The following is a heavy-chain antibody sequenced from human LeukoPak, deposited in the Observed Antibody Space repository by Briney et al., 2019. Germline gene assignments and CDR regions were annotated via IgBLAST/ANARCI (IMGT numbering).Heavy chain of an antibody. Sequence: SVKVSCKASGGTFSSYAISWVRQAPGQGLEWMGGIIPILGIANYAQKFQGRVTITADKSTSTAYMELSSLRSEDTAVYFCARAGFGELLRSFDYWGQGTLVTVSS. CDR1: GGTFSSYA. V-gene: IGHV1-69*04. CDR2: IIPILGIA. J-gene: IGHJ4*02. D-gene: IGHD3-10*01. CDR3: ARAGFGELLRSFDY.